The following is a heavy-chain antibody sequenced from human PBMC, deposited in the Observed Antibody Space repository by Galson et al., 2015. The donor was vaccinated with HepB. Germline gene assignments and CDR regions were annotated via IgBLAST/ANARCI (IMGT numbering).Heavy chain of an antibody. Sequence: SLRLSCAASGFSFDYFPMHWVRQAPGKGLEWVAVISYTGRYTNYADFGKGRFTISRDNSKNALYLQLNSLRAEDTALYFCVRPRGEGAGDYQNWHFDLWGRGTLVTVSS. V-gene: IGHV3-30*04. D-gene: IGHD4-17*01. J-gene: IGHJ2*01. CDR1: GFSFDYFP. CDR2: ISYTGRYT. CDR3: VRPRGEGAGDYQNWHFDL.